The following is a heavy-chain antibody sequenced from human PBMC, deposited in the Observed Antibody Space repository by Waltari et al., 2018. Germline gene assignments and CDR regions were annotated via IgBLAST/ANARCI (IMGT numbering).Heavy chain of an antibody. J-gene: IGHJ6*02. CDR3: ARFHGAGNYYTRGTYYGMDV. CDR1: GGSFSGYC. Sequence: QVQLQQWGAGLLKPSETLSLNCAVYGGSFSGYCWNWIRQPPGKGLEWIGEINHSGSTNYNPSLKSRVTVSVDTSKKQFSLKLSSVTAADTAVYYCARFHGAGNYYTRGTYYGMDVWGQGTMVAVS. V-gene: IGHV4-34*01. CDR2: INHSGST. D-gene: IGHD3-10*01.